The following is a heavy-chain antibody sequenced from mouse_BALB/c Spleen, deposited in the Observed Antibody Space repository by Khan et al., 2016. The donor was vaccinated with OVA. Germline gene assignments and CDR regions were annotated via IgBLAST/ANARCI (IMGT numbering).Heavy chain of an antibody. CDR1: GYAFTNYW. J-gene: IGHJ3*01. D-gene: IGHD2-10*02. CDR3: ARRGLIGSMVY. Sequence: QVQLQQSGPELAKPWYSVQMSCVASGYAFTNYWMNWIKQRPGQGLKWFGCINTYTGYIENNQKFKDRFTFTTDASASTAYMQMSSLTSEDTATYFCARRGLIGSMVYWGQGTQVTVSA. CDR2: INTYTGYI. V-gene: IGHV1-4*02.